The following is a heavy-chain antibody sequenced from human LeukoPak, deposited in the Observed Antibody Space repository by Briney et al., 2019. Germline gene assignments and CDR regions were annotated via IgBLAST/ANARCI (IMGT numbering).Heavy chain of an antibody. J-gene: IGHJ6*03. CDR2: IYSSGTT. D-gene: IGHD3-16*01. Sequence: SETLSLTCTVSGGSISGYVWSWIRQPAGKGLEWIGRIYSSGTTNYNPSLKSRVTMSVDTSKNQFSLKVRSVTAADTAVFYCARAGDFARNQRTYYMDVWGEGTTVTVSS. CDR1: GGSISGYV. CDR3: ARAGDFARNQRTYYMDV. V-gene: IGHV4-4*07.